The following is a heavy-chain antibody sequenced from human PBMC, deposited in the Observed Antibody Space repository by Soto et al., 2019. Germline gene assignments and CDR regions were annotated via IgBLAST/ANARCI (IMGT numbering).Heavy chain of an antibody. D-gene: IGHD4-4*01. CDR2: IYHSGST. CDR3: ARGDINYSDFDY. CDR1: GVSINSGGYS. J-gene: IGHJ4*02. Sequence: LSLTCAVSGVSINSGGYSWSWIRQPPGKGLEWIGYIYHSGSTYYNPSLKSRVTISIDTSNNQFSLKLSSVTAADTAVYYCARGDINYSDFDYWGQGTLVTVSS. V-gene: IGHV4-30-2*01.